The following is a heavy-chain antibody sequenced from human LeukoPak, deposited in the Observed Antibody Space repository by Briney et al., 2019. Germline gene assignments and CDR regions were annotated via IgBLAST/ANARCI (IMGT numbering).Heavy chain of an antibody. CDR3: ARESIFGVIRYGMDV. Sequence: SVTLSLTCTVSGGSVSSGSYYWSWIRQPPGKGLEWIGYIYYSGSTNYNPSLKSRVTISVDKSKNQFSLKLSSVTAADTAVYYCARESIFGVIRYGMDVWGQGTTVTVSS. D-gene: IGHD3-3*01. CDR2: IYYSGST. J-gene: IGHJ6*02. CDR1: GGSVSSGSYY. V-gene: IGHV4-61*01.